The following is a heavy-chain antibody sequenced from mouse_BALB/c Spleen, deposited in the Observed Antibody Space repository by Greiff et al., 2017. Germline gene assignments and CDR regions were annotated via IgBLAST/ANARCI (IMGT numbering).Heavy chain of an antibody. CDR2: ISRGGSST. V-gene: IGHV5-9-4*01. CDR3: ASEELLRACAY. CDR1: GFTFSSYA. D-gene: IGHD1-1*01. Sequence: DVMLVESGGGLVKPGGSLKLSCAASGFTFSSYALSWVRQSPEKRLEWVAEISRGGSSTYYPDTVTGRFTISRDNAKNTLYLEMSRLRSEDTAMYYCASEELLRACAYWGQGTLVTVSA. J-gene: IGHJ3*01.